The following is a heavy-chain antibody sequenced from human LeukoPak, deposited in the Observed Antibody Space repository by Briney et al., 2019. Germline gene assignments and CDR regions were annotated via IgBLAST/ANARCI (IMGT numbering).Heavy chain of an antibody. D-gene: IGHD1-26*01. J-gene: IGHJ5*02. CDR3: AREMRYSGNWFDP. V-gene: IGHV4-31*03. CDR1: GGSISSGGYY. Sequence: SETLSLTCTVSGGSISSGGYYWSWVRQHPGKGLEWIGYIYYSGSTYYNPSLKSRVTISVDTSKNQFSLKLSSVTAADTAVYYCAREMRYSGNWFDPWGQGTLVTVSS. CDR2: IYYSGST.